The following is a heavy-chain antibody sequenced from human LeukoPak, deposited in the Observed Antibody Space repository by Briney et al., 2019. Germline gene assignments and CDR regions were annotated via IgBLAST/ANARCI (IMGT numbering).Heavy chain of an antibody. J-gene: IGHJ4*02. CDR1: GYTFTSYP. CDR3: ARVEYYYDSSGGDY. V-gene: IGHV1-18*01. D-gene: IGHD3-22*01. CDR2: ITTYNGNT. Sequence: ASVKVSCKASGYTFTSYPISWVRQAPGQGLEWMGWITTYNGNTNYAQKLQGRVTMTTDTSTSTAYMDLRGLRSDDTAVYYCARVEYYYDSSGGDYWGQGTLVTVSS.